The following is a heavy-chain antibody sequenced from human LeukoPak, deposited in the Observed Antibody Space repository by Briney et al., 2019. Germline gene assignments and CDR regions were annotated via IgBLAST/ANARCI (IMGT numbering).Heavy chain of an antibody. V-gene: IGHV1-69*13. D-gene: IGHD1-26*01. J-gene: IGHJ4*02. CDR3: ARDSVLVGATEYYFDY. CDR2: IIPIFGTA. CDR1: GGTFSSYA. Sequence: GASVKVSCKASGGTFSSYAISWVRQAPGQGLEWMGGIIPIFGTANYAQKFQGRVTITADESTSTAYMELSSLRSEGTAVYYCARDSVLVGATEYYFDYWGQGTLVTVSS.